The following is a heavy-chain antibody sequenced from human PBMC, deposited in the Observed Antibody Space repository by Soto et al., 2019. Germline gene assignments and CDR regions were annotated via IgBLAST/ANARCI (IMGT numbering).Heavy chain of an antibody. CDR2: INHSGST. J-gene: IGHJ4*02. D-gene: IGHD6-13*01. CDR3: ARGPKGYSSTWYVD. V-gene: IGHV4-34*01. CDR1: GGSFRGYC. Sequence: QVQLQQWGAGLLKPSETLSLTCAVYGGSFRGYCWSWIRQPPGTGLEWIGEINHSGSTNYNPSLKSRVTISVDTSKNQCSRKLSSVTAADTAVYYGARGPKGYSSTWYVDWGQGTLVTVSS.